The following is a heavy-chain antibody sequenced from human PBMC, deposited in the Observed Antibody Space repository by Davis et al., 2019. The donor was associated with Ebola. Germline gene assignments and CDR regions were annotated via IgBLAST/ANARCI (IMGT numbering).Heavy chain of an antibody. V-gene: IGHV3-53*01. CDR1: GFTVTSNY. J-gene: IGHJ6*02. D-gene: IGHD3-3*01. CDR3: ARASDFWSGYYKSYGMDV. CDR2: IFSGGST. Sequence: GGSLRLSCAASGFTVTSNYMSWVRPAPGNGLEWVSAIFSGGSTYYADSVKGRFTISRDNSKNTLYLQMNSLRAEDTAVYYCARASDFWSGYYKSYGMDVWGQGTTVTVSS.